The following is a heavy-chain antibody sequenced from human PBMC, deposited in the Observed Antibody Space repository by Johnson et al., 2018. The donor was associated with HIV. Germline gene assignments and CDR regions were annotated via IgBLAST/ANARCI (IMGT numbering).Heavy chain of an antibody. Sequence: QVQLVESGGGVVQPGRSLRLSCAASGFTFSNYAMHWVRQAPGKGLEWVAVISYDGSNEYYTDSVKGRFTISRDNSRNTLYLQMSSLRGGDTAVYYCARDPAAAALRAFDIWGQGTMVTVSS. V-gene: IGHV3-30*14. J-gene: IGHJ3*02. CDR3: ARDPAAAALRAFDI. D-gene: IGHD6-13*01. CDR1: GFTFSNYA. CDR2: ISYDGSNE.